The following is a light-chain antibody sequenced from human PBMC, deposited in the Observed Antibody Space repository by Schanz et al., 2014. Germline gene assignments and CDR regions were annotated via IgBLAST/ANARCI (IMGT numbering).Light chain of an antibody. CDR2: DTS. J-gene: IGKJ4*01. CDR3: QQRSNWPLT. Sequence: EIVLTQSPANLSLSPGERATLSCRASQSVRSYLAWYQQKPGQAPRLLISDTSNRATGIPARFSGSGSGTDFTLTISSLEPEDFAVYYCQQRSNWPLTFGGGTKVDIK. CDR1: QSVRSY. V-gene: IGKV3-11*01.